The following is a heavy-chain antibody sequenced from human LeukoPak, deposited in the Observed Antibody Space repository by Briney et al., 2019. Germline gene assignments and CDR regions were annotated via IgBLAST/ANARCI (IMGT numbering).Heavy chain of an antibody. CDR1: GFTFDDYG. CDR2: INWNGGST. J-gene: IGHJ4*02. D-gene: IGHD3-10*01. CDR3: ARGYGSGEDGDY. Sequence: GGSLRLSCSASGFTFDDYGMSWVRPAPGKGLEWVSGINWNGGSTGYADSLKGRFTISRDNAKNSLYLQMNSLRAEDTALYYCARGYGSGEDGDYWGQGTLVTVSS. V-gene: IGHV3-20*04.